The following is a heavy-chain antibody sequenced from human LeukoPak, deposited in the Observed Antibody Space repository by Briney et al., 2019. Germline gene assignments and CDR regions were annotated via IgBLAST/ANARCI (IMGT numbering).Heavy chain of an antibody. CDR2: IRYDSSHE. J-gene: IGHJ3*01. CDR1: GFTFNNYG. Sequence: PGGSLRLSCAASGFTFNNYGVYWVRQAPGKGLEWVAFIRYDSSHEYYADSVKGQFTISRDNSKNTVYLQMNSLRDEDTAVYYCAKERVTTIFGVIINAFDVWGQGTMVTVSS. D-gene: IGHD3-3*01. V-gene: IGHV3-30*02. CDR3: AKERVTTIFGVIINAFDV.